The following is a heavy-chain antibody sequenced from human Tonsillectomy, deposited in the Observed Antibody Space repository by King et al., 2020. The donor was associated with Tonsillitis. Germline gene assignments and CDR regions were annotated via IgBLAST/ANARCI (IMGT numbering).Heavy chain of an antibody. CDR1: GYTFTGYY. J-gene: IGHJ6*02. Sequence: VQLVESGAAVKKPGASVKVSCKASGYTFTGYYIHWVRQAPGQGLEWMGWINTNSGGTNYAQKFQGRVTMTRDTSINTAYMELSRLTSDDTAVYYCAREAVADYSYYRMDGWGQGTTVTVSS. CDR3: AREAVADYSYYRMDG. V-gene: IGHV1-2*02. CDR2: INTNSGGT.